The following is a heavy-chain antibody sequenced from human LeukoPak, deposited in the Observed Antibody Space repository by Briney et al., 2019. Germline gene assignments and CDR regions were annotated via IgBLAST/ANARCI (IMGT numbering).Heavy chain of an antibody. CDR1: GDSISSTKHC. CDR2: MKYSENST. J-gene: IGHJ5*02. D-gene: IGHD3-9*01. CDR3: ARHSGDILTGYYFRWFDP. V-gene: IGHV4-39*01. Sequence: SETLSLTCNVSGDSISSTKHCWGWVRQPPGKGLEWIGCMKYSENSTYYNPSLKSRVTISVDTPKNQFALKLRSVTAADTAVYYCARHSGDILTGYYFRWFDPWGQGTLATVSS.